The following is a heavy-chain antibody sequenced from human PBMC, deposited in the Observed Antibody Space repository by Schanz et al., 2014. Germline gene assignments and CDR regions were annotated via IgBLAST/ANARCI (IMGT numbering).Heavy chain of an antibody. CDR3: ARVRPGFAIDP. J-gene: IGHJ5*02. Sequence: QVQLQESGPRLVKPSQTLSLTCTVSGGSISSGAYSWSWIRQPPGKRPEWIGYIYSSGSTYYNPSLKSRVTISIDTSRTKFSLRLGSVTAADTAVYHCARVRPGFAIDPWGQGTLVTVSS. CDR1: GGSISSGAYS. CDR2: IYSSGST. V-gene: IGHV4-30-4*07. D-gene: IGHD6-25*01.